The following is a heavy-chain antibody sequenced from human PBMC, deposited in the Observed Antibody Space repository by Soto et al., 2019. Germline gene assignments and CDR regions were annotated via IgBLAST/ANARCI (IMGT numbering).Heavy chain of an antibody. D-gene: IGHD6-19*01. J-gene: IGHJ4*02. V-gene: IGHV3-64*01. Sequence: EVQLVESGGGLVQPGGSLRLSCAASGFTFSSYAMHWVRQAPGKGLEYVSAISSNGGSTYYANSVKGRFTISRDNSKNTLYLQMGSLRAEDMAVYYCARQWLDSYYFDYWGQGTLVTFAS. CDR2: ISSNGGST. CDR1: GFTFSSYA. CDR3: ARQWLDSYYFDY.